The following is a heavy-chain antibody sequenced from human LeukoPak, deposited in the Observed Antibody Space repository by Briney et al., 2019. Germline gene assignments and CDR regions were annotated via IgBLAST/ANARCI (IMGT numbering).Heavy chain of an antibody. J-gene: IGHJ4*02. D-gene: IGHD5-24*01. Sequence: GGSLRLSCAASGFTFSSYSMNWVRQAPGKGLEWVSYISSSSSNIYYADSVKGRFTISRDNAKNSLYLQMNSLRVEDTAVYYCARGGGPWLQSPFDYWGQGTLVTVSS. CDR3: ARGGGPWLQSPFDY. CDR2: ISSSSSNI. CDR1: GFTFSSYS. V-gene: IGHV3-48*01.